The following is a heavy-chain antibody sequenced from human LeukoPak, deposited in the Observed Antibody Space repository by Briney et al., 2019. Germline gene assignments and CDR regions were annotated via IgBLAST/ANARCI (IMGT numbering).Heavy chain of an antibody. CDR1: GFTFSSYS. CDR2: ISSSSGYI. V-gene: IGHV3-21*01. D-gene: IGHD2-2*01. Sequence: GGSLRLSCAASGFTFSSYSMNWVRQAPGKGLEWVSSISSSSGYIYYADSVKGRFTISRDNAKNSLYLQMNSLRAEDTAVYYCAREPADWGQGTLVTVSS. CDR3: AREPAD. J-gene: IGHJ4*02.